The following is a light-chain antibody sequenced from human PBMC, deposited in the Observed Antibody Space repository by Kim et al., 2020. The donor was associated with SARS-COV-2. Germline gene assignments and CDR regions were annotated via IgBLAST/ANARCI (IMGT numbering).Light chain of an antibody. CDR1: NISAKT. Sequence: VAPGKPASITCGGENISAKTVHWYRKKPGQAAVVVIYYDSGRPSGIPERFSGSNSGNTATLTISRVEAGDEADYYCQVWDRTSDRVFGGGTQLTVL. V-gene: IGLV3-21*04. CDR3: QVWDRTSDRV. J-gene: IGLJ3*02. CDR2: YDS.